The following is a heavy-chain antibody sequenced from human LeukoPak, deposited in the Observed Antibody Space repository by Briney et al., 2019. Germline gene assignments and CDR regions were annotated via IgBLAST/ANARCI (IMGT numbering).Heavy chain of an antibody. J-gene: IGHJ5*02. V-gene: IGHV3-74*01. D-gene: IGHD3-22*01. Sequence: PGGSLRLSCAASGFTFSNYWMHWVRQAPGKGLVWVSRINSDGINTSYADSVKGRFTISRDNAKNTLNLQMNSLRAEDTAVYYCARDLGQYYDTSDNWFDPWGKGTLSQSPQ. CDR3: ARDLGQYYDTSDNWFDP. CDR1: GFTFSNYW. CDR2: INSDGINT.